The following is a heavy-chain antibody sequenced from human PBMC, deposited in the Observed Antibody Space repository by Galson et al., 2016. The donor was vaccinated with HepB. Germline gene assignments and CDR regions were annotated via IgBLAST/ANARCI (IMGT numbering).Heavy chain of an antibody. J-gene: IGHJ6*02. Sequence: SLRLSCAASVFTFSSYWMHWVPQSPGRGLLWVSRINTVVSRTNYADSVKGRVTMSRDNAKNTLYLQMNSLRAEDTAVYYCARAGFKGFSNGMDVWGQGTTVTVSS. CDR3: ARAGFKGFSNGMDV. D-gene: IGHD2/OR15-2a*01. CDR2: INTVVSRT. CDR1: VFTFSSYW. V-gene: IGHV3-74*01.